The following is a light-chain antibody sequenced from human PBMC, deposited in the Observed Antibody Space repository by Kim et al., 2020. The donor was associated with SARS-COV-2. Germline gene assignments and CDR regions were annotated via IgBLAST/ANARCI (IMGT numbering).Light chain of an antibody. Sequence: SSELTQDPAVSMTLRQTIRNTCEGNSLRNYQASWYQQKPGQAPVLVIHDKNKRPSGISDRFSGSSSENTASLTITSAQAADAAVYYINFRGTSGYQGVFG. CDR2: DKN. V-gene: IGLV3-19*01. CDR1: SLRNYQ. CDR3: NFRGTSGYQGV. J-gene: IGLJ3*02.